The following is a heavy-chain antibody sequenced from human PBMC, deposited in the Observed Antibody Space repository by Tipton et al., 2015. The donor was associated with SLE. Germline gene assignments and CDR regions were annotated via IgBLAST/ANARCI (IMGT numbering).Heavy chain of an antibody. D-gene: IGHD6-6*01. V-gene: IGHV4-59*11. CDR3: AREYSSFVWYFDL. J-gene: IGHJ2*01. CDR1: GGSIRSHY. Sequence: TLSLTCTVSGGSIRSHYWSWIRQPPGKGLEWIGYIYYSGSTNYNPSLKSRVTISVDTSKNQFSLKLSSVTAADTAVYYCAREYSSFVWYFDLWGRGTLVTVSS. CDR2: IYYSGST.